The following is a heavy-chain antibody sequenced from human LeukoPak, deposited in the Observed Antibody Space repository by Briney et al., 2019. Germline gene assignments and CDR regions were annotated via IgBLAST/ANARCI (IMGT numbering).Heavy chain of an antibody. D-gene: IGHD6-19*01. CDR1: GGSFSGYY. CDR2: INHSGST. CDR3: ARQTKSGWYGY. V-gene: IGHV4-34*01. J-gene: IGHJ4*02. Sequence: SETLSLTCAVYGGSFSGYYWSWIRQPPGKGLEWIGEINHSGSTNYNPSLKSRVTISVDTSKNQFSLKLSSVTAADTAVYYCARQTKSGWYGYWGQGTLVTVSS.